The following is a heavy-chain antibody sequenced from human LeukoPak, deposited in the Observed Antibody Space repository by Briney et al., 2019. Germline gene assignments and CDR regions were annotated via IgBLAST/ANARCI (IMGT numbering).Heavy chain of an antibody. Sequence: PGGSLRLSCAVSGFTFSSYAMRWVRQATGKGLEWVSAISGSGGSTYYADSVKGRFTISRDNSKNTLYLQMNSLRADDTAVYYCAKDRGGHRRFDYWGQGTLVTVSS. CDR3: AKDRGGHRRFDY. V-gene: IGHV3-23*01. J-gene: IGHJ4*02. CDR1: GFTFSSYA. D-gene: IGHD2-15*01. CDR2: ISGSGGST.